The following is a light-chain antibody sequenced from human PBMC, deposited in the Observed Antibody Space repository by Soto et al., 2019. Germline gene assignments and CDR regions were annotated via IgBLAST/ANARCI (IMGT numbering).Light chain of an antibody. V-gene: IGKV3-20*01. CDR3: QQYDGTPPWT. CDR2: SAS. CDR1: QSVSSRY. Sequence: EIVLTQSPGTLSLSPGERATLSCRASQSVSSRYLAWYQQRPGQAPRLLISSASTRATGVPDRFSGSGSGTDFTLTIRRLQPEDFAVYYCQQYDGTPPWTFGQGTKVEIK. J-gene: IGKJ1*01.